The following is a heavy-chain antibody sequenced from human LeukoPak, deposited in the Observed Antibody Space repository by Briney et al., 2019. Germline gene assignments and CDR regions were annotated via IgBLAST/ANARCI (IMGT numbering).Heavy chain of an antibody. CDR3: ARHLAGLDY. Sequence: GRSLRLSCAASGFTFSSYAMHWVRQAPGKGLEWVAVISYDGSNKYYADSVKGRFTISRDNSKNTLYLQMSTLRAEDTAVYYCARHLAGLDYWGQGTLVTVSS. CDR1: GFTFSSYA. J-gene: IGHJ4*02. V-gene: IGHV3-30*14. D-gene: IGHD6-19*01. CDR2: ISYDGSNK.